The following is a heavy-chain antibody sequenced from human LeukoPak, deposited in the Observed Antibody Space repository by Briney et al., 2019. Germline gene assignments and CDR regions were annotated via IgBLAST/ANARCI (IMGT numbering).Heavy chain of an antibody. Sequence: SETLSLTCTVSGGSISSDSYYWRWLRQPAGKGLERIGRIYTSGSTNYNPSLKSRVTISVDKSKKQFSLKLTSVTAADTAVYYCARAPVYDYWSGYYIDAFDIWGRGTMVTVSS. J-gene: IGHJ3*02. CDR2: IYTSGST. CDR3: ARAPVYDYWSGYYIDAFDI. D-gene: IGHD3-3*01. CDR1: GGSISSDSYY. V-gene: IGHV4-61*02.